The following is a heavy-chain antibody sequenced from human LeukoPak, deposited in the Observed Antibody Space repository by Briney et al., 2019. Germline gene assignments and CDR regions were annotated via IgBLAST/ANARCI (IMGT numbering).Heavy chain of an antibody. V-gene: IGHV4-34*01. J-gene: IGHJ4*02. D-gene: IGHD3-10*01. Sequence: SETLPLTCAVYGGSFSGYYWSWIRQPPGKGLEWIGEINHSGSTNYNPSLKSRVTISVDTSKNQFSLKLSSVTAADTAVYYCARATYYYGSGSYYFYWGQGTLVTVSS. CDR1: GGSFSGYY. CDR2: INHSGST. CDR3: ARATYYYGSGSYYFY.